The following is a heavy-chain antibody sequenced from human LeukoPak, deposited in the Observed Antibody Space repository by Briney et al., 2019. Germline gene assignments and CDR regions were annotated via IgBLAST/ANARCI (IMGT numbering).Heavy chain of an antibody. Sequence: GGSLRLSCAASGFSFSNYGMHWVRQAPGKGLGWVGVIWYDGSNKYYADSVKGRFTISRDNSKNTLYLQMNSLRAEDTAVYYCAKDYYHSSGPDYWGQGTLVTVSS. D-gene: IGHD3-22*01. CDR1: GFSFSNYG. J-gene: IGHJ4*02. CDR2: IWYDGSNK. CDR3: AKDYYHSSGPDY. V-gene: IGHV3-30*02.